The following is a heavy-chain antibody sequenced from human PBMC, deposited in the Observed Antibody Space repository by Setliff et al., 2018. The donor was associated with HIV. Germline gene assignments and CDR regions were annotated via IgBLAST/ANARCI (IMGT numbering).Heavy chain of an antibody. J-gene: IGHJ4*02. CDR1: GYTFINYG. V-gene: IGHV1-18*01. CDR2: ISANNGNT. CDR3: ARGLRNSNTLFGVLNFVFDL. Sequence: GASVKVSCKASGYTFINYGISWVRQAPGQGLEWMGWISANNGNTNYAQKFQGRVTMTTAKSTSTAYMELRSLRSDDTAIYYCARGLRNSNTLFGVLNFVFDLWGQGTLVTVSS. D-gene: IGHD3-3*01.